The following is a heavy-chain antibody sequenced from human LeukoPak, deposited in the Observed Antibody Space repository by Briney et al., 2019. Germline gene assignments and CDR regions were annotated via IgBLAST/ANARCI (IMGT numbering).Heavy chain of an antibody. CDR3: ARRRELGYRIYYYGSGAQFDY. CDR1: GGSFSGYY. CDR2: INHSGST. D-gene: IGHD3-10*01. J-gene: IGHJ4*02. Sequence: PSETLSLTCAVYGGSFSGYYWSWIRQPPGKGLEWIGEINHSGSTNYNPSLKSRVTISVDTSKNQFSLKLSSVTAADTAVYYCARRRELGYRIYYYGSGAQFDYWGQGTLVTVSS. V-gene: IGHV4-34*01.